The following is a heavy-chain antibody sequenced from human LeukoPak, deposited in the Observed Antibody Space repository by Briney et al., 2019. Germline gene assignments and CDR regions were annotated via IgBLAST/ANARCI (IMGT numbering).Heavy chain of an antibody. V-gene: IGHV4-59*01. Sequence: PSETLSLTCTVSGGSISTYYWSWIRQPPGKGLEWIGYIYYSGSTNYNPSLKSRVTISIDTSKSQFSLKLSSVTATDTAVYYCASGIVGATGAFDIWGQGTMVTVSS. CDR2: IYYSGST. CDR3: ASGIVGATGAFDI. J-gene: IGHJ3*02. D-gene: IGHD1-26*01. CDR1: GGSISTYY.